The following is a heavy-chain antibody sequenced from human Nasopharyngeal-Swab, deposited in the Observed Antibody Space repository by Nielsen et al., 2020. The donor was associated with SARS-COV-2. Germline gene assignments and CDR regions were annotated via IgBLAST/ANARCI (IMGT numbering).Heavy chain of an antibody. D-gene: IGHD3-16*02. CDR3: ARVALGSYLRGRGMDV. Sequence: SETLSLTCTVSGGSISSYYWSWIRQPPGKGLEWIGWIYYTGSTNFNPSLKSQVTLSLDTSKNQFSLKLSSVTAADTAVYYCARVALGSYLRGRGMDVWGQGTTVTVSS. CDR1: GGSISSYY. V-gene: IGHV4-59*01. CDR2: IYYTGST. J-gene: IGHJ6*02.